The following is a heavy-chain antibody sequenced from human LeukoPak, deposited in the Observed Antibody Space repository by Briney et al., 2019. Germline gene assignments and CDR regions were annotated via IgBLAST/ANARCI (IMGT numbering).Heavy chain of an antibody. CDR1: GYTFNNFG. V-gene: IGHV1-18*01. Sequence: ASVKVSCKASGYTFNNFGINWVRQAPGQGLEWMGWISAFNGHTNYAHNLQGRVTMTTDTSTSTAYMELRSLRSDDTAVYYCARDPGSFLSSSGWLNRFDHWGQGTLVTVSS. D-gene: IGHD6-19*01. CDR3: ARDPGSFLSSSGWLNRFDH. J-gene: IGHJ5*02. CDR2: ISAFNGHT.